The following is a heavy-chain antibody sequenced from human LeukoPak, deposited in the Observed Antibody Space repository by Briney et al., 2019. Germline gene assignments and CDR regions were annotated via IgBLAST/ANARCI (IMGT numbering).Heavy chain of an antibody. J-gene: IGHJ4*02. Sequence: GGSLRLSCATSGFSFSSNALSWGRQAPPKRLEWVSAISGSGGSTNYAASGKGRFTISRDNSKNTLYLQMNSLRAEDTAVDYCAKAPVVVPAAIDYWGQGTLVTVSS. CDR2: ISGSGGST. D-gene: IGHD2-2*02. V-gene: IGHV3-23*01. CDR3: AKAPVVVPAAIDY. CDR1: GFSFSSNA.